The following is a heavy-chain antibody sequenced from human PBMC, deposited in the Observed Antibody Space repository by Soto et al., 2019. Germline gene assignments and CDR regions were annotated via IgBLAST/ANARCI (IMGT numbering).Heavy chain of an antibody. Sequence: ASVKVSCKASGYTFTSYAMHWVRQAPGQRLEWMGWINAGNGNTKYSQKLQGRVTITRDTSASTVYMDLSSLKSEDTAVYYCARYPYSSGYYYAIDYWGQGTQVTVSS. J-gene: IGHJ4*02. CDR2: INAGNGNT. CDR3: ARYPYSSGYYYAIDY. V-gene: IGHV1-3*01. CDR1: GYTFTSYA. D-gene: IGHD3-22*01.